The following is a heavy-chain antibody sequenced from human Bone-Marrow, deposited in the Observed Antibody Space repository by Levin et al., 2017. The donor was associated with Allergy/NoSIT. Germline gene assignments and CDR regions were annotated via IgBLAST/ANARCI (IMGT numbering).Heavy chain of an antibody. V-gene: IGHV4-30-4*01. CDR2: SYFAGTT. CDR3: ARVPDVVVVPAGFRYYYYGLDV. D-gene: IGHD2-2*01. Sequence: TTSETLSLTCTVSGVSMASGYYYWGWIRQPPGKGLEWIGYSYFAGTTYYSPSLEGRVTISLDSPKNQFSLKLRSVTVADTAVYFCARVPDVVVVPAGFRYYYYGLDVWGQGTTVTVSS. CDR1: GVSMASGYYY. J-gene: IGHJ6*02.